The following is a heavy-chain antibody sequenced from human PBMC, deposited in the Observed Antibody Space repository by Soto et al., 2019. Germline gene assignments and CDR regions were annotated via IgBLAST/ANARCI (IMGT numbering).Heavy chain of an antibody. CDR3: AKSFSSNWYDYFDY. J-gene: IGHJ4*02. CDR2: ISGSGGST. D-gene: IGHD6-13*01. Sequence: EVQLLESGGGLVQPGGSLRLSCAASGITFSTYAMSWVRQAPGKGLEWVSAISGSGGSTYYADSLKGRFTISRDKSKNTLYLQMNILRAEDTALYYCAKSFSSNWYDYFDYWGQGSLVTVSS. CDR1: GITFSTYA. V-gene: IGHV3-23*01.